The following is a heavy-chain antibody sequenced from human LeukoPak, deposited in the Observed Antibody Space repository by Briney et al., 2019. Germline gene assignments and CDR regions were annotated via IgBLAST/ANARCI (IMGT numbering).Heavy chain of an antibody. CDR1: GGSFSGYY. Sequence: SETLSLTCAVYGGSFSGYYWSWIRQPPGEGLEWIGEINHSGSTNYNPSLKSRVTISVDTSKNQFSLKLSSVTAADTAVYYCAGVYCSGGSCPYWGQGTLVTVSS. J-gene: IGHJ4*02. D-gene: IGHD2-15*01. CDR2: INHSGST. CDR3: AGVYCSGGSCPY. V-gene: IGHV4-34*01.